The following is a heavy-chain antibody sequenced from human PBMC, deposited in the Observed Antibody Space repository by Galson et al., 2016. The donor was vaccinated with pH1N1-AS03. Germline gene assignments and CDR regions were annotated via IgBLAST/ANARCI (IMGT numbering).Heavy chain of an antibody. J-gene: IGHJ6*02. CDR1: GFTFSSSN. Sequence: SLRLSCAASGFTFSSSNMNWVRQAPGKGLEWVSYISSSSSTIYYVDSVKGRFTISRDNAKSSLYLQMHSLIAEDTAVYYCARTHHGDYAYYGMDVWGQGTTVTVSS. CDR2: ISSSSSTI. V-gene: IGHV3-48*01. CDR3: ARTHHGDYAYYGMDV. D-gene: IGHD4-17*01.